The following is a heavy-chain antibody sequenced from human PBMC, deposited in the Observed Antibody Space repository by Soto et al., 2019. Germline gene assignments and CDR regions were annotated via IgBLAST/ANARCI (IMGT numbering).Heavy chain of an antibody. Sequence: GGSLRLSCAGSGFIFSAYWMSWVRHAPGKGLEWVAMINRGASGTHYVDSVKGRFTISRDNAKNSLYLQMNSLRVEDTAVYYCATLDRAEIQTAVYSGQRTLVTVS. CDR3: ATLDRAEIQTAVY. J-gene: IGHJ4*02. D-gene: IGHD6-19*01. CDR1: GFIFSAYW. V-gene: IGHV3-7*01. CDR2: INRGASGT.